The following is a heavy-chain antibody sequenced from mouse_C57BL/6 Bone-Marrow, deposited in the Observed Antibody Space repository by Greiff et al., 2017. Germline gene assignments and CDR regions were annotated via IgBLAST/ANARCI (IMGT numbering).Heavy chain of an antibody. CDR1: GYTFTNYW. D-gene: IGHD2-1*01. V-gene: IGHV1-63*01. J-gene: IGHJ2*01. CDR2: IYPGGGYT. CDR3: ARYGNYPYFDY. Sequence: QVQLQQSGAELVRPGTSVKMSCKASGYTFTNYWIGWAKQRPGHGLEWIGDIYPGGGYTNSNEKFKGKATLTADKSSSTAYMQFSSLTSEDSAIYYCARYGNYPYFDYWGQCTTLTVSS.